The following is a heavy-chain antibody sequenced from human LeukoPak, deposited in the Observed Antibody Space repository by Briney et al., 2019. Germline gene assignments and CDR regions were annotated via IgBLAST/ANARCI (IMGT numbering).Heavy chain of an antibody. CDR1: GGSFSGYN. CDR2: INHSGST. J-gene: IGHJ4*02. D-gene: IGHD3-10*01. V-gene: IGHV4-34*01. Sequence: SENLSLTCAVDGGSFSGYNWSWIRQPPWKGLEWIGEINHSGSTNYNPSLKSRVTISVDTSKDQFSLKLSSVTAADTAVYYCAVRLWFGEFYFDYWGQGTLVTVSS. CDR3: AVRLWFGEFYFDY.